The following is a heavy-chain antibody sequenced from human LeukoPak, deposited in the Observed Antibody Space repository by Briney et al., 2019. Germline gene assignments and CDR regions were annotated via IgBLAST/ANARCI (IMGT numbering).Heavy chain of an antibody. Sequence: PGGSLRLSCAASGFTFSSYAMSWLRQAPGKGLEWVSAISGSGGSTYYADSVKGRFTISRDNSKNTLYLQMNSLRAEGTAVYYCAKRITMVRGVIPDAFDIWGQGTMVTVSS. J-gene: IGHJ3*02. V-gene: IGHV3-23*01. CDR1: GFTFSSYA. D-gene: IGHD3-10*01. CDR2: ISGSGGST. CDR3: AKRITMVRGVIPDAFDI.